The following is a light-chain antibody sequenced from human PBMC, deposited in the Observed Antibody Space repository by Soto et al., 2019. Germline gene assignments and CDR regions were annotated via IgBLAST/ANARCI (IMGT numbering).Light chain of an antibody. Sequence: EIVMKQSPVTLSVSSGERATLSCRASQSVTNSYLAWYQQKPGQAPRLLIFGASTRAAGIPARFSGSGSGTEFTLTISSLQSEDFAVYYCQQYSNWPLTFGGGTKVDIK. V-gene: IGKV3-15*01. CDR1: QSVTNSY. J-gene: IGKJ4*01. CDR3: QQYSNWPLT. CDR2: GAS.